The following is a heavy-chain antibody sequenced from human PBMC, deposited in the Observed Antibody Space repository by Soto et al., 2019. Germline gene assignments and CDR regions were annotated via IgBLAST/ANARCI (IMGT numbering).Heavy chain of an antibody. CDR2: ISGSGGST. V-gene: IGHV3-23*01. CDR3: AKDALWFGELLYGMDV. D-gene: IGHD3-10*01. J-gene: IGHJ6*02. CDR1: GFTFSSYA. Sequence: GGSLRLSCAASGFTFSSYAMSWVRQAPGKGLEWVSAISGSGGSTYYADSVKGRFTISRDNSKNTLYLQMNSLRAEDTAVYYCAKDALWFGELLYGMDVWGQGTTVTVSS.